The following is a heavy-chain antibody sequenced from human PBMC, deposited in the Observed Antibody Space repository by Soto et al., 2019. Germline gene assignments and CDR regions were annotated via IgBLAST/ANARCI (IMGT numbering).Heavy chain of an antibody. Sequence: SVKVSCKASGGTFSSYAISWVRQAPGQGLEWMGGIIPIFGTANYAQKFQGRVTITADESTSTAYMELSSLRSEDTAVYYCASVYDYVWGSYRWFDYWGQGTLVTVSS. D-gene: IGHD3-16*02. V-gene: IGHV1-69*13. CDR2: IIPIFGTA. CDR1: GGTFSSYA. CDR3: ASVYDYVWGSYRWFDY. J-gene: IGHJ4*02.